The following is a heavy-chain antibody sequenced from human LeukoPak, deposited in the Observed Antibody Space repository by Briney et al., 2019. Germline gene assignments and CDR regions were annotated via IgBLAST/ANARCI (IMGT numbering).Heavy chain of an antibody. J-gene: IGHJ6*02. V-gene: IGHV4-34*01. D-gene: IGHD6-13*01. Sequence: PSETLSLTCAVYGGSFSGYYWSWIRQPPGKGLEWIGEINHSGSTKYNPSLKSRLTISVDTSRNQFSLKLSSVTAADTAVYYCASLAAGRRPYSYGMDVWGQGTTVTVSS. CDR2: INHSGST. CDR3: ASLAAGRRPYSYGMDV. CDR1: GGSFSGYY.